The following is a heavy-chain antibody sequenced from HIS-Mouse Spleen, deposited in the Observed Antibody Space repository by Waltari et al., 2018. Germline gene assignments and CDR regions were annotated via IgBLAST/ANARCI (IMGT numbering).Heavy chain of an antibody. J-gene: IGHJ6*02. CDR2: IDQSGST. V-gene: IGHV4-38-2*02. CDR1: GYSISSGYY. D-gene: IGHD6-13*01. Sequence: QVQLQESGPGLVKPSETLSLTCTVSGYSISSGYYWGWIRQPPGKGLEWFGSIDQSGSTYYSPSLKGRVPISVDTSKSQFSLKLSSVTAADTAVYYCARALEYSSSWYYYYYGMDVWGQGTTVTVSS. CDR3: ARALEYSSSWYYYYYGMDV.